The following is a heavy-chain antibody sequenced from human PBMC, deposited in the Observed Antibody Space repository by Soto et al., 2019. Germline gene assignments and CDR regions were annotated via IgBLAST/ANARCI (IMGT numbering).Heavy chain of an antibody. V-gene: IGHV1-18*04. CDR3: AYVGGYSTGDYSFDV. CDR1: GSRFTSNG. Sequence: GAAVKVSRKVSGSRFTSNGIGWVGQDPGQRLEWMGWLTTYNENMDSAPQLHGRLTMTTDTSTTTAYMDLTNLKSDDTALYYCAYVGGYSTGDYSFDVWGQGTPVTVSS. D-gene: IGHD5-18*01. CDR2: LTTYNENM. J-gene: IGHJ4*02.